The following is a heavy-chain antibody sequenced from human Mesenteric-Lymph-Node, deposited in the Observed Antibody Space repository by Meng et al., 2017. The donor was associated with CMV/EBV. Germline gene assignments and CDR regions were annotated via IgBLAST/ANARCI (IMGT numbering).Heavy chain of an antibody. CDR1: EYTLTELS. CDR2: FDPEDGET. V-gene: IGHV1-24*01. Sequence: ASVKVSCKVSEYTLTELSMHWVRQAPGKGLEWMGGFDPEDGETIYAQKFQGRVTMTEDTSTDTAYMELSSLRSEDTAVYYCATDQGWNYDLDYWGQGTLVTVSS. J-gene: IGHJ4*02. CDR3: ATDQGWNYDLDY. D-gene: IGHD1-7*01.